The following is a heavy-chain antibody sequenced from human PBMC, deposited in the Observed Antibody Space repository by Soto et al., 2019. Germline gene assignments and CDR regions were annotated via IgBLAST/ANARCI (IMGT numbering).Heavy chain of an antibody. V-gene: IGHV2-5*02. CDR2: LYWDNTR. CDR1: GFSLYTRGVG. CDR3: ARYTTDTYFDV. Sequence: QITLKESCPTLVKPTQTLTLTCSFSGFSLYTRGVGVGWVRQPPGKALEWLALLYWDNTRRYSPSLKNSLTIAKGTSENQVVLTMTNMEPEDTGTYYCARYTTDTYFDVWGKGTTVTVSS. D-gene: IGHD2-2*02. J-gene: IGHJ6*04.